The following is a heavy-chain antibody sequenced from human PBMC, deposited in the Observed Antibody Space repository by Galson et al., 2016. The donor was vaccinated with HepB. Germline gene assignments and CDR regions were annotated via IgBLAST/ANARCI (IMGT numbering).Heavy chain of an antibody. Sequence: SLRLSCAASGFTLSDYHMSWIRQTPGKGLEWISYINYNLNTNYADSVKGRFTISRDNAKKSVYLQMNRLRAEDTAFYYCARVLGYYYGMDVWGQGTTVTVSS. CDR3: ARVLGYYYGMDV. V-gene: IGHV3-11*05. J-gene: IGHJ6*02. CDR2: INYNLNT. CDR1: GFTLSDYH. D-gene: IGHD7-27*01.